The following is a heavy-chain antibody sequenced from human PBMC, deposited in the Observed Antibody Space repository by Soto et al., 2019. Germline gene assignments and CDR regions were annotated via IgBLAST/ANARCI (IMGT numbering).Heavy chain of an antibody. D-gene: IGHD2-15*01. CDR3: GTSVEPATPSAFDI. Sequence: PGESLKISCQGSGYTFTNYWIGWVRQMPGKGLEWMGIIYPGDSDTRYSPSFQGQGNISADKSISTAYLQWSSLKASDTAMYYCGTSVEPATPSAFDIWGQGTMVTVSS. J-gene: IGHJ3*02. CDR2: IYPGDSDT. V-gene: IGHV5-51*01. CDR1: GYTFTNYW.